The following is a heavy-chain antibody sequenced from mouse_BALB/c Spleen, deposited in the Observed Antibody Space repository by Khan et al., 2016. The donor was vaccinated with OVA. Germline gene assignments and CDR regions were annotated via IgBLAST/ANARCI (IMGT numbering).Heavy chain of an antibody. CDR1: GYSITSGYG. V-gene: IGHV3-2*02. CDR2: ISCSGST. Sequence: EVELVESGPGLVKPSQSLSLTCTVTGYSITSGYGWNWIRQFPGNKLEWMGYISCSGSTNYNQSLKSRISITRDTSKNQFFLQLNSVTTEDTATYYCARTARIKYWGQGTTLTVSS. D-gene: IGHD1-2*01. CDR3: ARTARIKY. J-gene: IGHJ2*01.